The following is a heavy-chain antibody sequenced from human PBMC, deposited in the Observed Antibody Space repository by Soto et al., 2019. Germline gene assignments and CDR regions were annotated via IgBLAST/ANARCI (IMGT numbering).Heavy chain of an antibody. CDR1: GYTFTNYW. J-gene: IGHJ3*01. CDR3: AKTPQITLVRGVAACAFDV. V-gene: IGHV5-51*03. CDR2: IYPAYSDA. D-gene: IGHD3-10*01. Sequence: EVQLVQSGAEVKKPGESLRISCKGSGYTFTNYWIGWVRQMPGKGLEWMGLIYPAYSDARYSPSFLGQVTISVDKSINTADLQWSSLKASDTAMYYCAKTPQITLVRGVAACAFDVWGQGTMVTVSS.